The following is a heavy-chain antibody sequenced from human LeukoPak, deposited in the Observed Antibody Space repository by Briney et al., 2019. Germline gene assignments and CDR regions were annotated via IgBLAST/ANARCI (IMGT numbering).Heavy chain of an antibody. CDR3: ARLGIHYYYYMDV. CDR1: GGSISSSSYY. J-gene: IGHJ6*03. V-gene: IGHV4-39*01. Sequence: SETLSLTCTVSGGSISSSSYYWGWIRQPPGKGLEWIGSIYYSGSTYYNPSLKSRVTISVDTSKNQFSLKLSSVTAADTAVYYCARLGIHYYYYMDVGGKGTTVTVSS. CDR2: IYYSGST. D-gene: IGHD1-14*01.